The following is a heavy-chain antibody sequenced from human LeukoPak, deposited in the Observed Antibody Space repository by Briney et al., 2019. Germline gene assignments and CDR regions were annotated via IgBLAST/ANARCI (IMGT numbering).Heavy chain of an antibody. CDR3: ARIGIAVAGRGVDY. V-gene: IGHV3-21*01. CDR1: GLTFSSYS. J-gene: IGHJ4*02. D-gene: IGHD6-19*01. Sequence: GGSLRLSCAASGLTFSSYSMNWVRQAPGKGLGWVSSISSSSSYIYYADSVKGRFTISRDNAKNSLYLQMNSLRAEDTAVYYCARIGIAVAGRGVDYWGQGTLVTVSS. CDR2: ISSSSSYI.